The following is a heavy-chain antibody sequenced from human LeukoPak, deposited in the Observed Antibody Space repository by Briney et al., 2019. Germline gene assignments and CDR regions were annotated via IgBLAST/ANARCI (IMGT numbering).Heavy chain of an antibody. CDR3: AKGGYSSSSPVYNWFDP. CDR2: ISGSGGST. V-gene: IGHV3-23*01. D-gene: IGHD6-6*01. J-gene: IGHJ5*02. CDR1: GFTFSSYA. Sequence: PGGSLRLSCAASGFTFSSYAMSWVRQAPGKGLEWVSAISGSGGSTCYADSVKGRFTISRDNSKNTLYLQMNSLRAEDTAVYYCAKGGYSSSSPVYNWFDPWGQGTLVTVSS.